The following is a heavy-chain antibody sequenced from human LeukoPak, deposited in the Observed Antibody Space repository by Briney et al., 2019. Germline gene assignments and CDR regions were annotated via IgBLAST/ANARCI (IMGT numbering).Heavy chain of an antibody. V-gene: IGHV3-30*02. Sequence: GGSLRLSCAASGFTFSSYGMHWVRQAPGKGLEWVAFIRSDGSNKYYADSVKGRFTISRDNSKDTLYLQMSSLRAGDTAVYYCAKAGHYGSGSYYSDYWGRGTLVTVSP. CDR3: AKAGHYGSGSYYSDY. D-gene: IGHD3-10*01. CDR2: IRSDGSNK. J-gene: IGHJ4*02. CDR1: GFTFSSYG.